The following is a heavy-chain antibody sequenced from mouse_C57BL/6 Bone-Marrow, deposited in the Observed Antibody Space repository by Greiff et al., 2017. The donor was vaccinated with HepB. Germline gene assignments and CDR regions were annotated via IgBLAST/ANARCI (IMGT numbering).Heavy chain of an antibody. CDR2: IRNKANGYTT. CDR1: GFTFTDYY. J-gene: IGHJ3*01. Sequence: EVKLMETGGGLVQPGGSLSLSCAASGFTFTDYYMSWVRQPPGKALEWLGFIRNKANGYTTEYSASVKGRFTISRDNSQSILYLQMNALRAEDSATYYCASLKAWFAYWGQGTLVTVSA. CDR3: ASLKAWFAY. V-gene: IGHV7-3*01.